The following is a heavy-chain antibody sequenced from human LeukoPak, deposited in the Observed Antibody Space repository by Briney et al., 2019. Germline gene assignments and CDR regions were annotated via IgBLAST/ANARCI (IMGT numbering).Heavy chain of an antibody. D-gene: IGHD3-3*01. Sequence: GGSLRLSCAASGFTFSSYAMSWVRQAPGKGLEWVSVIYSGGSTYYADSVKGRFTISRDNSKNTLYLQMNSLRAEDTAVYYCARGRGDFWSGIFDYWGQGTLVTVSS. CDR2: IYSGGST. CDR3: ARGRGDFWSGIFDY. J-gene: IGHJ4*02. CDR1: GFTFSSYA. V-gene: IGHV3-53*01.